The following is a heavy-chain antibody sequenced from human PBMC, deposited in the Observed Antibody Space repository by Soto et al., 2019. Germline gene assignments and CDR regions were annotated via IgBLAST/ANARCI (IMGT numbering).Heavy chain of an antibody. V-gene: IGHV3-30*18. CDR2: ISYDGSNK. CDR3: AKDRGVRGVISDGYYYYYGMDV. D-gene: IGHD3-10*01. J-gene: IGHJ6*02. Sequence: QVQLVESGGGVVQPGRSLRLSCAASGFTFSSYGMHWVRQAPGKGLEWVAVISYDGSNKYYADSVKGRFTISRDNSKNTLYLQMNSLRAEDTAVYYCAKDRGVRGVISDGYYYYYGMDVWGQGTTVTVSS. CDR1: GFTFSSYG.